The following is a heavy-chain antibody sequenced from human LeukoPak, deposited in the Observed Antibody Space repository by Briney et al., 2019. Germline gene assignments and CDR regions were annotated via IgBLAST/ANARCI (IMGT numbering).Heavy chain of an antibody. V-gene: IGHV1-69*05. CDR2: IIPIFGTA. J-gene: IGHJ5*02. CDR3: ARDRYDILTGYYQLNWFDP. CDR1: GGTFSSYA. D-gene: IGHD3-9*01. Sequence: SVKVSCKASGGTFSSYAISWVRQAPGQGLEWMGGIIPIFGTANYAQKFQGRVTITTDESTSTAYIELSSLRSEDTAVYYCARDRYDILTGYYQLNWFDPWGQGTLVTVSS.